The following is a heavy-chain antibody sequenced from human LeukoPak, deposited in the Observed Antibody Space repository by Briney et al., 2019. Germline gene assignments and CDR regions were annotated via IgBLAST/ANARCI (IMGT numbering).Heavy chain of an antibody. Sequence: GGSLRLSCAASGFTVSSNYMSWVRQAPGKGLEWVSVIYSGGSTYYADSVKGRFTISRDNAKNSLYLQMTSLRAEDTAVYYCASESRRYGSGSYPPDYWGRGTLVTVSS. D-gene: IGHD3-10*01. CDR2: IYSGGST. J-gene: IGHJ4*02. CDR1: GFTVSSNY. V-gene: IGHV3-66*01. CDR3: ASESRRYGSGSYPPDY.